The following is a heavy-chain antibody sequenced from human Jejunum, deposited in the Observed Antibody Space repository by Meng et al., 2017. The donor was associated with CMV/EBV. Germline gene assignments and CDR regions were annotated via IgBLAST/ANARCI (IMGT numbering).Heavy chain of an antibody. V-gene: IGHV3-21*04. CDR3: ASPYDDSGYYSGY. Sequence: ASGFSFSLYAMNWVRQAPGKGLEWVSSIDATSTYIYYADSVEGRFTISRDNAKNSLYLQMNSLRAEDTAVYYCASPYDDSGYYSGYWGQGTLVTVSS. CDR2: IDATSTYI. J-gene: IGHJ4*02. CDR1: GFSFSLYA. D-gene: IGHD3-22*01.